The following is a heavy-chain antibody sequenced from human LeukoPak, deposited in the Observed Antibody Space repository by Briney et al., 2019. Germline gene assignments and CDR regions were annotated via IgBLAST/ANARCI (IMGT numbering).Heavy chain of an antibody. CDR1: GFTFSSYG. V-gene: IGHV3-30*18. Sequence: GGSLRLSCAASGFTFSSYGMHWVRQAPGKGLEWVAVISYDGSNKYYADSVKGRFTISRDNSKNTLYLQMNSLRAEDTAVYYCAKDARGSSGYYLDWWGQGTLVTVSS. D-gene: IGHD3-22*01. J-gene: IGHJ4*02. CDR3: AKDARGSSGYYLDW. CDR2: ISYDGSNK.